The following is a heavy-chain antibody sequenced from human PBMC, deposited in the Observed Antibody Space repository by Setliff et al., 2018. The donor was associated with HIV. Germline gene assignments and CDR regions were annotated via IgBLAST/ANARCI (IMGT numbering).Heavy chain of an antibody. CDR1: GFAFDNYC. V-gene: IGHV3-23*01. Sequence: PGGSLRLSCAASGFAFDNYCMTWVRQAPGKGLEWVSASGGSTGSTYYADSVKGRFTISTDNSKNTLYLQMNSLRAEDTAVYYCAKDKGVTTPAFDIWGQGTRVTVSS. J-gene: IGHJ3*02. D-gene: IGHD4-17*01. CDR3: AKDKGVTTPAFDI. CDR2: SGGSTGST.